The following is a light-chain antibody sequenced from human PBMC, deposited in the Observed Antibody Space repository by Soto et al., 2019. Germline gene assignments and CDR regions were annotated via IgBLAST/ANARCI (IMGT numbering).Light chain of an antibody. V-gene: IGLV2-14*01. CDR1: SSDVGGYNY. Sequence: QSALTQPASVSGSPGQSITISCTGTSSDVGGYNYVSWYQQHPGKAPKLMIYDVSNRPSGVSNRFSGSKSGNTASLTISGRQAEDVADYYCSSYTSSSTSWVFGGGTKVTVL. CDR3: SSYTSSSTSWV. CDR2: DVS. J-gene: IGLJ3*02.